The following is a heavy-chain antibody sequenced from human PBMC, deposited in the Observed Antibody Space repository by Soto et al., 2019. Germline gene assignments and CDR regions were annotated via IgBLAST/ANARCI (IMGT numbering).Heavy chain of an antibody. J-gene: IGHJ4*02. CDR3: ARREAALPGSYFDY. D-gene: IGHD6-6*01. Sequence: QVQLQESGPGLVKPSETLSLTCTVSGGSISSYYWSWIRQPPGKGLEWIGYIYYSGSTNYNPSLTSRATISVDTSKNQFSLKLSSVTAADTAVYYWARREAALPGSYFDYWGQGTLVTVSS. CDR1: GGSISSYY. CDR2: IYYSGST. V-gene: IGHV4-59*08.